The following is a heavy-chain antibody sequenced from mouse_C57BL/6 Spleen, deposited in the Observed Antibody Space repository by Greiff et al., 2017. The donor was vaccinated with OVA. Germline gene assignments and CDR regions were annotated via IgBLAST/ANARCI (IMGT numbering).Heavy chain of an antibody. Sequence: EVQGVESGGGLVQPGGSMKLSCAASGFTFSDAWMDWVRQSPEKGLEWVAEIRNKANNHATYYAESVKGRFTISRDDSKSSVYLQMNSLRAEDTGIYYCTRGYYGNYWFAYWGQGTLVTVSA. CDR1: GFTFSDAW. V-gene: IGHV6-6*01. CDR3: TRGYYGNYWFAY. J-gene: IGHJ3*01. CDR2: IRNKANNHAT. D-gene: IGHD2-1*01.